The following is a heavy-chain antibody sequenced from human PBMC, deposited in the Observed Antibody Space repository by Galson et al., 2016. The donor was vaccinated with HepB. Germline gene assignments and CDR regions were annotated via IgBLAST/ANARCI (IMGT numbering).Heavy chain of an antibody. CDR1: GGSFSGYY. D-gene: IGHD2-15*01. Sequence: GGSFSGYYWTWIRQPPGKGLEWIGEINDSGSTTYNPSLKRRVTISEDASKNQFSLKLRSVTSADTAVYYCAKSPGNCSGGSCYPRYYYYYMDVWGKGTTVTVSS. CDR3: AKSPGNCSGGSCYPRYYYYYMDV. V-gene: IGHV4-34*01. J-gene: IGHJ6*03. CDR2: INDSGST.